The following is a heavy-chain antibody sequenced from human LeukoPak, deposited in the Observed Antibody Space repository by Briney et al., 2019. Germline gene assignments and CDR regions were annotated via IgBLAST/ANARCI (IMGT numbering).Heavy chain of an antibody. CDR1: GFLLSSYS. V-gene: IGHV3-48*01. Sequence: GGSLRLSCAASGFLLSSYSMNWVRQAPGKGLEWVSYTDTSSPTIYYADSVKGRFTISRDDAKNSLYLQMNSLRAEDTAVYYFARGPPFFAPWAQGTLVPAPS. CDR2: TDTSSPTI. J-gene: IGHJ5*02. D-gene: IGHD3-16*01. CDR3: ARGPPFFAP.